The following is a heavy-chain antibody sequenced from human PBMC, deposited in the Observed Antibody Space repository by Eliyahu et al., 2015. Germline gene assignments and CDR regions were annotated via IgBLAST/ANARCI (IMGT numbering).Heavy chain of an antibody. Sequence: TFSSYAMHWVRQAPGKGLEWVAVISYDGSNKYYADSVKGRFTISRDNSKNTLYLQMNSLRAEDTAVYYCARVGTSRGYSSSWPIFDYWGQGTLVTVSS. CDR2: ISYDGSNK. V-gene: IGHV3-30*01. J-gene: IGHJ4*02. D-gene: IGHD6-13*01. CDR3: ARVGTSRGYSSSWPIFDY. CDR1: TFSSYA.